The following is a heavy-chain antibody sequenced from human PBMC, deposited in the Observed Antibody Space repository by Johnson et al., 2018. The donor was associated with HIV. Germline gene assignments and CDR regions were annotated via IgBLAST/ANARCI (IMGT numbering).Heavy chain of an antibody. V-gene: IGHV3-66*02. J-gene: IGHJ3*02. CDR3: AKIGDTAMVTGAFDI. CDR1: GFTFSSYW. CDR2: IYSGGST. D-gene: IGHD5-18*01. Sequence: EVQLVESGGGLVQPGGSLRLSCAASGFTFSSYWMSWVRQAPGKGLEWVSIIYSGGSTYYADSVKGRFTISRDNSKNTLYLQMNSLRAEDTAVYYCAKIGDTAMVTGAFDIWGQGTMVTVYS.